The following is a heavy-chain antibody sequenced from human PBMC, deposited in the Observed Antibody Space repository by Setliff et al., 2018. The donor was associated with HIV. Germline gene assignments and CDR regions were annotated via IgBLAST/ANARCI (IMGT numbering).Heavy chain of an antibody. Sequence: ASVKVSCKASGYTFNTYPINWVQQAPGQGLELMGWINTATGSPRFAQGFRGRFGFSLDASVTTTYLHINNLEAADSAIYYCARDGADYNFRSGTHPFDIWGQGTLVTVSS. CDR1: GYTFNTYP. CDR2: INTATGSP. V-gene: IGHV7-4-1*02. D-gene: IGHD3-3*01. J-gene: IGHJ4*02. CDR3: ARDGADYNFRSGTHPFDI.